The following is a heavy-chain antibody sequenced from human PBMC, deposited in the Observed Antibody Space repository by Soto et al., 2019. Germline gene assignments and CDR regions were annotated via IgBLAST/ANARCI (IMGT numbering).Heavy chain of an antibody. Sequence: PSETLSLTCTLSVGSISSYYWSWIRQPAGKGLEWIGRIYTSGSTNYNPSLKSRVTMSVDTSKNQFSLKLSSVTAADAAVYYCARDRKDGSSWYGGDYFDYWGQGTLVTVSS. CDR2: IYTSGST. J-gene: IGHJ4*02. V-gene: IGHV4-4*07. CDR1: VGSISSYY. D-gene: IGHD6-13*01. CDR3: ARDRKDGSSWYGGDYFDY.